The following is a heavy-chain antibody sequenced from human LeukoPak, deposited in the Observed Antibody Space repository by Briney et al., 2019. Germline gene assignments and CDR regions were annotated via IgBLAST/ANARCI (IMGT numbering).Heavy chain of an antibody. D-gene: IGHD6-13*01. CDR1: GGSISSSSYY. CDR3: ATLAAAFDAFDI. Sequence: SETLSLTCTVSGGSISSSSYYWGWIRQPPGKGLEWIGSIYYSGSTYYNPSLKSRVTISVDTSKNQFSLKLSSVTAADTAVYYCATLAAAFDAFDIWGQGTMVTVSS. J-gene: IGHJ3*02. V-gene: IGHV4-39*01. CDR2: IYYSGST.